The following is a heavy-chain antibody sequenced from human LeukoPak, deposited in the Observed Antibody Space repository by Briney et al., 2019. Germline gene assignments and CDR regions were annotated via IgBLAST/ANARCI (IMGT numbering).Heavy chain of an antibody. CDR1: GFTVSSNY. CDR3: AKGLDIVVVVAAEGDWFDP. J-gene: IGHJ5*02. CDR2: ISGSGGST. D-gene: IGHD2-15*01. Sequence: GGSLRLSCAASGFTVSSNYMSWVRQAPGKGLEWVSAISGSGGSTYYADSVKGRFTISRDNSKNTLYLQMNSLRAEDTAVYYCAKGLDIVVVVAAEGDWFDPWGQGTLVTVSS. V-gene: IGHV3-23*01.